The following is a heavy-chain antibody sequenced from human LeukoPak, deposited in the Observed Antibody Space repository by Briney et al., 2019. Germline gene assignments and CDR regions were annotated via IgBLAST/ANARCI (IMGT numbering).Heavy chain of an antibody. Sequence: GGSLRLSCAASGFAFSSYAMSWVRQAPGKGLEWVSVIYSGGSTYYADSVKGRFTISRDNSKNTLYLQMNSLRAEDTAVYYCARDANGDFDYWGQGTLGTVSS. CDR2: IYSGGST. J-gene: IGHJ4*02. V-gene: IGHV3-53*01. CDR1: GFAFSSYA. D-gene: IGHD2-8*01. CDR3: ARDANGDFDY.